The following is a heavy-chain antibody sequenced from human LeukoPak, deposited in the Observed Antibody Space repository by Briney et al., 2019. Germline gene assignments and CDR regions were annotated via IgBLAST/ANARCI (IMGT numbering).Heavy chain of an antibody. J-gene: IGHJ4*02. D-gene: IGHD3-10*01. CDR3: ARDAGSGSQFFDQ. Sequence: GRSLRLSCAASGFKFSSFGMHWVRQAPGKGLEWVAVIWSDGSEESYADSVRGRFTISRDNSKNTLYLQMTSLRADDTAVYYCARDAGSGSQFFDQWGQGTLVTASS. V-gene: IGHV3-33*01. CDR2: IWSDGSEE. CDR1: GFKFSSFG.